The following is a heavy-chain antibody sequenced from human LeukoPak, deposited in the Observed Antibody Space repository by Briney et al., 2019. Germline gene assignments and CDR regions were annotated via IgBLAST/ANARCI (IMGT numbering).Heavy chain of an antibody. Sequence: PGGSLRLSCAASGFTFSSYAMLWPRPPPGKGLEYVSALSSNGGSTYYANSVKRRFTSSRDNSKITLYLQMGSLRADDMAVYYCARVGRTGTPGYYYCYMDVWGKGTTVTVSS. CDR3: ARVGRTGTPGYYYCYMDV. CDR1: GFTFSSYA. D-gene: IGHD1-1*01. V-gene: IGHV3-64*01. J-gene: IGHJ6*03. CDR2: LSSNGGST.